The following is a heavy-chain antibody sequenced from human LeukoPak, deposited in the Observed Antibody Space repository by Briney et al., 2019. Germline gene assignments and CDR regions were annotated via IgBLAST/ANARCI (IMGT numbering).Heavy chain of an antibody. D-gene: IGHD5-18*01. J-gene: IGHJ4*02. CDR3: ARRPVDTTMAPGRPFDY. CDR1: GGSISSSSYY. Sequence: PSETLSLTCTASGGSISSSSYYWGWIRQPPGKGLEWIGSISYSGRTYYSPSLKSRVTISVDTSKNQFSLKLSSVTAADTAVYYCARRPVDTTMAPGRPFDYWGQGTLVTVSS. CDR2: ISYSGRT. V-gene: IGHV4-39*01.